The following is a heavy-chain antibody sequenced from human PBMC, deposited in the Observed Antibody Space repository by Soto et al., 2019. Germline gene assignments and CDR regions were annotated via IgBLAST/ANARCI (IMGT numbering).Heavy chain of an antibody. CDR3: AKASEGIAAAGKGYFKH. Sequence: GGSLRLSCAASGFTFSSYGMHWVRQAPGKGLEWVAVISYDGSNKYYADSVKGRFTISRDNSKNTLYLQMNSLRAEDAAVYYCAKASEGIAAAGKGYFKHWGQGTLVTVSS. D-gene: IGHD6-13*01. J-gene: IGHJ1*01. V-gene: IGHV3-30*18. CDR2: ISYDGSNK. CDR1: GFTFSSYG.